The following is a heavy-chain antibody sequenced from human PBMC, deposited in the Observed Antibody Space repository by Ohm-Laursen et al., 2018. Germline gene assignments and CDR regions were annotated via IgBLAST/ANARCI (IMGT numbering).Heavy chain of an antibody. Sequence: PGTLSLTCAVSGGSISSYYWSWIRQPPGKGLEWIGYIYYSGSTNYNPSLKSRVTISVDTSKNQFSLKLSSVTAADTAVYYCARHSGSYSDYWGQGTLVTVSS. J-gene: IGHJ4*02. D-gene: IGHD1-26*01. CDR2: IYYSGST. CDR1: GGSISSYY. V-gene: IGHV4-59*01. CDR3: ARHSGSYSDY.